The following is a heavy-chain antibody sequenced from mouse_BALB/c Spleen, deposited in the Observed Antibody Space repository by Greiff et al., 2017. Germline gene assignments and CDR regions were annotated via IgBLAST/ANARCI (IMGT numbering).Heavy chain of an antibody. CDR2: INPGSGGT. V-gene: IGHV1-54*01. CDR3: ARSTTVVATRRFDY. J-gene: IGHJ2*01. Sequence: VQLQQSGAELVRPGTSVKVSCKASGYTFTNYLIEWVKQRPGQGLEWIGVINPGSGGTNYNEKFKGKATLTADKSSSTAYMQLSSLTSDDSAVYFCARSTTVVATRRFDYWGQGTTLTVSA. D-gene: IGHD1-1*01. CDR1: GYTFTNYL.